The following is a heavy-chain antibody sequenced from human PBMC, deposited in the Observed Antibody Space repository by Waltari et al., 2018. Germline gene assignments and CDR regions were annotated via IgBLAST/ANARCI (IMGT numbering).Heavy chain of an antibody. CDR1: GYTFTSYA. Sequence: QVQLVQSGAEVKKPGASVKVSCKASGYTFTSYAMHWVRQAPGQRLEWMGWINAGNGKTKYAQKFQVRFTITRDTSASTAYMELSSLRSEDTAVYYCASRGSYSSSWYGYYYYGMDVWGQGTTVTVSS. CDR3: ASRGSYSSSWYGYYYYGMDV. J-gene: IGHJ6*02. V-gene: IGHV1-3*01. CDR2: INAGNGKT. D-gene: IGHD6-13*01.